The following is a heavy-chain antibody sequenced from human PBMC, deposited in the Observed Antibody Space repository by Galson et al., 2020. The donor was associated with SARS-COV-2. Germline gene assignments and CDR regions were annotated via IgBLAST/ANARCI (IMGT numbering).Heavy chain of an antibody. Sequence: GGSLRLTCTASGFNFGDYAMSWFRQPPGKGQEWVGFIRSKAYGGTTEYAASVKGRFTISRDDSKSIAYLQINSLKTEDTAVYYCTRATYYYGSGSYSGLDYWGQGTLVTVSS. CDR2: IRSKAYGGTT. V-gene: IGHV3-49*03. D-gene: IGHD3-10*01. CDR3: TRATYYYGSGSYSGLDY. CDR1: GFNFGDYA. J-gene: IGHJ4*02.